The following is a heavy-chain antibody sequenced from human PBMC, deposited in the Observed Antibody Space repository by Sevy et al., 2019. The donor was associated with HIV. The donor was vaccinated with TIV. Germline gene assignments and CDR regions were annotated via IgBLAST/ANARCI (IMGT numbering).Heavy chain of an antibody. V-gene: IGHV1-2*02. Sequence: ASVKVSCKASGYTFTGYYMHWVRQAPGQGLEWMGWINPNRGGTNYAQKFQGRVTMTRDTSISTAYMELSRLRSDDTAVYYCARGDRSSSPSPYNWFDPWGQGTLVTVSS. CDR2: INPNRGGT. CDR3: ARGDRSSSPSPYNWFDP. J-gene: IGHJ5*02. CDR1: GYTFTGYY. D-gene: IGHD3-22*01.